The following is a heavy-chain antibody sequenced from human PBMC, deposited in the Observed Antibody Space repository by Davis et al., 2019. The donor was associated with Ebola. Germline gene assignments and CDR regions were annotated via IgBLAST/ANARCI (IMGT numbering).Heavy chain of an antibody. D-gene: IGHD1-26*01. V-gene: IGHV4-61*02. Sequence: SETLSLTCTVSGDSISSGSYYWSWIRQPAGKGLEWIGRIYKNGDTNFNPSLKSRVTMSVDTSKNQFSLRLTSVTAADTAVYFCARGQDSSYTVKWARFDSWGQGTLVTVSS. CDR2: IYKNGDT. CDR1: GDSISSGSYY. J-gene: IGHJ4*02. CDR3: ARGQDSSYTVKWARFDS.